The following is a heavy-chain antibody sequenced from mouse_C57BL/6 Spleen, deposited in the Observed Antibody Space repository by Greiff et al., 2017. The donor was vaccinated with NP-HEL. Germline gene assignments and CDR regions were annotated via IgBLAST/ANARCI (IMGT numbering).Heavy chain of an antibody. CDR2: IYPGDGDT. V-gene: IGHV1-82*01. CDR1: GYAFSSSW. D-gene: IGHD1-1*01. J-gene: IGHJ4*01. CDR3: ARSITTVVAYYYAMDY. Sequence: VQLQQSGPELVKPGASVKISCKASGYAFSSSWMNWVKQRPGKGLEWIGRIYPGDGDTNYNGKFKGKATLTADKSSSTAYMQRSSLTSEDSAVYFCARSITTVVAYYYAMDYWGQGTSVTVSS.